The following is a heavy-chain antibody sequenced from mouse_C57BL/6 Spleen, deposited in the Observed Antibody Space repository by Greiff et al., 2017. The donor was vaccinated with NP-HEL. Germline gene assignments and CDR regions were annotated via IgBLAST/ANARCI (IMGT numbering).Heavy chain of an antibody. Sequence: QVQLQQPGAELVKPGASVKLSCKASGYTFTSYWMHWVKQRPGQGLEWIGMIHPNSGSTNYNEKFKSKATLTVDKSSSTAYMQLSSLTSEDSAVYYCARRGELGLARFDYWGQGTTLTVSS. D-gene: IGHD4-1*01. CDR2: IHPNSGST. V-gene: IGHV1-64*01. CDR1: GYTFTSYW. CDR3: ARRGELGLARFDY. J-gene: IGHJ2*01.